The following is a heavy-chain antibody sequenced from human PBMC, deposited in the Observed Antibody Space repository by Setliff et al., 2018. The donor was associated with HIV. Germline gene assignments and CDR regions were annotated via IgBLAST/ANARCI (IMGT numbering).Heavy chain of an antibody. V-gene: IGHV4-34*01. CDR2: IDDSGSI. CDR1: TESLTRYD. Sequence: SETLSLTCAVYTESLTRYDWAWIRQSPEKGLEWIGEIDDSGSIIYNPSLQSRVTISVDTSKDQFSLKLSSVTAADTAVFYCARLTTTYYYDSSAYYHPVWGQGTLVTVSS. CDR3: ARLTTTYYYDSSAYYHPV. J-gene: IGHJ4*02. D-gene: IGHD3-22*01.